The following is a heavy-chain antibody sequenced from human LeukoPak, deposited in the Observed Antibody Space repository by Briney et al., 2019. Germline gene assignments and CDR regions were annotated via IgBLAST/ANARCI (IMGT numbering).Heavy chain of an antibody. J-gene: IGHJ4*02. CDR2: ITSSSSYI. Sequence: PGGSLRLSCAASGFTFSTYNMNWVRQAPGKGLEWVSSITSSSSYIYYADSVKGRFTISRDNAKSSLFLQMNSLRAEDTAVYYCARDGPYYSDNNGPQEFDYWGQGTLVTVSS. V-gene: IGHV3-21*01. D-gene: IGHD3-22*01. CDR1: GFTFSTYN. CDR3: ARDGPYYSDNNGPQEFDY.